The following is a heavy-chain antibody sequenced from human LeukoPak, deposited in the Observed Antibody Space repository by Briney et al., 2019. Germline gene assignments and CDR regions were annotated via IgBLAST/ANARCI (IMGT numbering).Heavy chain of an antibody. CDR3: AKGPLRDGSGSYSLFDY. J-gene: IGHJ4*02. Sequence: GGSLRLSCAASGFTFSSYAMSWVRQAPGKGLEWVSAISGSGGSTYYADSVKGRFTISRDNSKNTLYLQMNSLRAEDTAVYYCAKGPLRDGSGSYSLFDYWGQGTLVTVSS. D-gene: IGHD3-10*01. CDR2: ISGSGGST. CDR1: GFTFSSYA. V-gene: IGHV3-23*01.